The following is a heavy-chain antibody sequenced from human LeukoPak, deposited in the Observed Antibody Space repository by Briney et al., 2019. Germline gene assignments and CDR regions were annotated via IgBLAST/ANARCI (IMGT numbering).Heavy chain of an antibody. CDR1: GFTFSSYA. CDR3: AKAPRFGDHAAEYFYYYMDV. Sequence: GGSLRLSCAASGFTFSSYAMSWVRQAPGKGLEWVSSIPRNGGSTYYVDSVKGRFTISRDNSKNTLYVQMNSLRVDDTAVYYCAKAPRFGDHAAEYFYYYMDVWGKGTTVTVSS. J-gene: IGHJ6*03. V-gene: IGHV3-23*01. CDR2: IPRNGGST. D-gene: IGHD3-16*01.